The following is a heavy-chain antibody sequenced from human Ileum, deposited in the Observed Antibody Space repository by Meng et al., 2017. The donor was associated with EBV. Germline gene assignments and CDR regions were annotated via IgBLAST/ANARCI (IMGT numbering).Heavy chain of an antibody. J-gene: IGHJ5*02. D-gene: IGHD6-13*01. Sequence: QLQRQQWGPGLVKPSGTLSLPCTVSGGPINSSSYYWGWIRQPPGKGLEWIGSIYYSGRTYYNPSLKSRVTISVDTSKNQFSLKLSSVTAADTAVYYCARPIAAAGWFDPWGQGTLVTVSS. V-gene: IGHV4-39*01. CDR3: ARPIAAAGWFDP. CDR2: IYYSGRT. CDR1: GGPINSSSYY.